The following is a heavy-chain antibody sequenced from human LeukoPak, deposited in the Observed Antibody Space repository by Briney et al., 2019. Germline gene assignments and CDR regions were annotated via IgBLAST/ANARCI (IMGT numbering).Heavy chain of an antibody. D-gene: IGHD1-7*01. CDR2: IYHSGST. Sequence: SETLSLTCTVSGYSISSGYYWGWIRQPPGKGLEWIGSIYHSGSTYYNPSLKSRVTISVDTSKNQFSLKLSSVTAADTAVYYCARANWNYELNWFDPWGQGTLVTVSS. CDR1: GYSISSGYY. V-gene: IGHV4-38-2*02. J-gene: IGHJ5*02. CDR3: ARANWNYELNWFDP.